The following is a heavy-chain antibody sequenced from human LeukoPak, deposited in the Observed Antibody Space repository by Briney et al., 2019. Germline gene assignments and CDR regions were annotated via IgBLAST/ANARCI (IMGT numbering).Heavy chain of an antibody. V-gene: IGHV1-2*02. J-gene: IGHJ4*02. CDR3: ARETVPAIAAPRGLNY. D-gene: IGHD6-13*01. CDR2: INPNSGGT. CDR1: GYTFTGYY. Sequence: ASAKVSCKASGYTFTGYYMHWVRQAPGQGLEWMGWINPNSGGTNYAQKFQGRVTMTRDTSISTAYMELSRLRSDDTAVYYCARETVPAIAAPRGLNYWGQGTLVTVSS.